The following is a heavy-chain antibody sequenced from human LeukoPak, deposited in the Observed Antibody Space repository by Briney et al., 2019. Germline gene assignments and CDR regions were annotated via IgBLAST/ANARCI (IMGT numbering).Heavy chain of an antibody. CDR2: IVVGSGNT. CDR3: AASRGGSGSSDY. Sequence: SVKVSCKASGFTFTSSAVQWVRQARGQRLEWIGWIVVGSGNTNYAQKFQERVTITRDMSTSTAYMELRSLRSEDTAVYYCAASRGGSGSSDYWGQGTLVTVSS. J-gene: IGHJ4*02. D-gene: IGHD3-10*01. V-gene: IGHV1-58*01. CDR1: GFTFTSSA.